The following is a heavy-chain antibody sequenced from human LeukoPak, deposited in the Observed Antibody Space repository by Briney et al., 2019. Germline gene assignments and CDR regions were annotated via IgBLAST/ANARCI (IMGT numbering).Heavy chain of an antibody. J-gene: IGHJ6*02. CDR3: ARDWERITMIVVAPGGMDV. Sequence: PGGSLRLSCAASGFTFSSYGMHWVRQAPGKGLEWVAVIWYDGSNKYYADSVKGRFTISRDNSKNTLYLQMNSLRAEDTAVYYCARDWERITMIVVAPGGMDVWGQGTTVTVSS. CDR1: GFTFSSYG. D-gene: IGHD3-22*01. V-gene: IGHV3-33*01. CDR2: IWYDGSNK.